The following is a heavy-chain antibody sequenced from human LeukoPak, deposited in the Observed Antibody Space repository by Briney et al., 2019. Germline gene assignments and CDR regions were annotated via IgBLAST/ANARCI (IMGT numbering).Heavy chain of an antibody. CDR3: AKWGDYDVLTGYYVSDY. D-gene: IGHD3-9*01. CDR2: ITGSGGNT. Sequence: PAASLRLSCAVSGFTFINYAKSWVRQAAGEVVDWVSAITGSGGNTYYADSVKGRFTISRDNSKYTVFLQMNSLRAEDTAVYYCAKWGDYDVLTGYYVSDYWGQGTLATVSS. V-gene: IGHV3-23*01. J-gene: IGHJ4*02. CDR1: GFTFINYA.